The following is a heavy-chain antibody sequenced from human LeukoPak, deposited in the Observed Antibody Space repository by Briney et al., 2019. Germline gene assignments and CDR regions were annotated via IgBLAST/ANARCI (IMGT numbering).Heavy chain of an antibody. J-gene: IGHJ5*02. Sequence: GESLQISSQGSGYSFTNYWIAWVRQMPGKGLEWMGIVYPGDSSTKYSPSFQSHVTISADRSINTVYLQWIRLTATDTAMYDCARVTDYYDTSGYYRNYNWFDPWGQGTLVTVAS. CDR3: ARVTDYYDTSGYYRNYNWFDP. D-gene: IGHD3-22*01. CDR1: GYSFTNYW. V-gene: IGHV5-51*01. CDR2: VYPGDSST.